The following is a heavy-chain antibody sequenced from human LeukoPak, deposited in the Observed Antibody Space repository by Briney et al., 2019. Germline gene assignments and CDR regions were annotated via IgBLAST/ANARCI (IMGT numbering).Heavy chain of an antibody. J-gene: IGHJ4*02. V-gene: IGHV4-59*01. CDR2: IYYSGST. CDR1: GGSISSYY. D-gene: IGHD5-12*01. Sequence: SETLSLTCTVSGGSISSYYWSWIRQPPGKGLEWIGYIYYSGSTNYNPSLKSRVAISVDTSKNQFSLKLSSVTAADTAVYYCARVSGYDWESFYDSWGQGTLVTVSS. CDR3: ARVSGYDWESFYDS.